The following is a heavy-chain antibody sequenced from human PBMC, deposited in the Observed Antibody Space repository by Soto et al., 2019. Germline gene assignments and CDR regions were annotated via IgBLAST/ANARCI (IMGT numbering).Heavy chain of an antibody. D-gene: IGHD2-2*01. CDR3: ARDTGMGVVPAAYYFDY. CDR2: ISSYNGNT. CDR1: GYTFTSYG. V-gene: IGHV1-18*01. J-gene: IGHJ4*02. Sequence: ASVKVSCKASGYTFTSYGISWVRQAPGQGLEWMGWISSYNGNTNYAQKLQGRVTMTTDTSTSTAYMELRSLRSDDTAVYYCARDTGMGVVPAAYYFDYWGQGTLVTVSS.